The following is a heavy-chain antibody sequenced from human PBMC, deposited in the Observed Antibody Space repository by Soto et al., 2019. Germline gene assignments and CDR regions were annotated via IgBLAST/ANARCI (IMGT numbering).Heavy chain of an antibody. CDR1: GFTFSSYE. CDR2: ISSSSSYI. CDR3: ARDRWSGYLYYYGMDV. J-gene: IGHJ6*02. Sequence: EVQLVESGGGLVQPGGSLRLSCAASGFTFSSYEMNWVRQAPGKGLEWVSYISSSSSYIYYADSVKGRFTISRDNAKNSLYLQMNSLRAEDTAVYYCARDRWSGYLYYYGMDVWGQGTTVTVSS. V-gene: IGHV3-48*03. D-gene: IGHD3-3*01.